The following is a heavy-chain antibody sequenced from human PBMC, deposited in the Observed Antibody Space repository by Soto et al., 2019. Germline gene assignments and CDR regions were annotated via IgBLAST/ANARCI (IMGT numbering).Heavy chain of an antibody. D-gene: IGHD4-17*01. J-gene: IGHJ3*02. V-gene: IGHV1-2*04. CDR1: GYTFTGYY. CDR3: ARDNHDYGDYVAFDI. Sequence: QVQLVQSGAEVKKPGASVKVSCKASGYTFTGYYMHWVRQAPGQGLEWMGWINPNSGGTNYAQKLQGWVTMPRDTSISTAYMELSRLRSDDTAVYYCARDNHDYGDYVAFDIWGQGTMVTVSS. CDR2: INPNSGGT.